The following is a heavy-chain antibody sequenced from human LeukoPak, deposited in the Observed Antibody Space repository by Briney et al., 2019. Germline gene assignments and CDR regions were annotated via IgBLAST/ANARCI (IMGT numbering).Heavy chain of an antibody. D-gene: IGHD3-22*01. J-gene: IGHJ4*02. CDR3: ARDHATYYYDSSGYYDY. V-gene: IGHV3-21*01. Sequence: GGSLRLSCAASGFTFSSMNWVRQAPGKGLEWVSSISSSSRSYIYYADSVKGRFTISRDNAKNSLYLQMNSLRAEDTAVYYCARDHATYYYDSSGYYDYWGQGTLVTVSS. CDR2: ISSSSRSYI. CDR1: GFTFSS.